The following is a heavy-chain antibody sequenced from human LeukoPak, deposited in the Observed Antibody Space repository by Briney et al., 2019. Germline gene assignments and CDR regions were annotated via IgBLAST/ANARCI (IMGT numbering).Heavy chain of an antibody. J-gene: IGHJ4*02. CDR3: AKEGFARGGYDLFQ. CDR2: ISSSSGGT. Sequence: GGSLRLSCAASGFTFSNYAMCWVRQAPGKGLEWVSTISSSSGGTYYADSVKGRFAISRDDSKSTLFPQMNSLRAEDTAVYYCAKEGFARGGYDLFQWGQGTLVTVSS. D-gene: IGHD5-12*01. CDR1: GFTFSNYA. V-gene: IGHV3-23*01.